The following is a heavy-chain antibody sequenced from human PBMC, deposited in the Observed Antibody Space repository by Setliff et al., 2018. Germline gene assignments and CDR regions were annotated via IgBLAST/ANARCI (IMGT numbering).Heavy chain of an antibody. CDR1: DFSVPTVYY. V-gene: IGHV4-38-2*01. D-gene: IGHD5-18*01. Sequence: NPSETLSLTCAVSDFSVPTVYYWGWIRQPPGKGLEWIASVYYSGTTYYNPSLESRVTMSVDTSKNQFSLKMSSVTAADTAVYYCASNRAAMALDDPWGQGKLVTVSS. CDR3: ASNRAAMALDDP. J-gene: IGHJ5*02. CDR2: VYYSGTT.